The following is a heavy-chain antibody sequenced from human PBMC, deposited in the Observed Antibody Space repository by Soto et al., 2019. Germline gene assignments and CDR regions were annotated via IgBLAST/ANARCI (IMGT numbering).Heavy chain of an antibody. CDR3: ARTVAGYFDY. CDR1: GYTFTSSG. CDR2: ISTYNGNT. J-gene: IGHJ4*01. Sequence: ASVEISCKASGYTFTSSGISWVRQAPGQGPEWMGWISTYNGNTNYAQNLQGRVTMTTDTSTSTAYMELRGLRSDDTAVYYCARTVAGYFDYWGHGTMVTVS. V-gene: IGHV1-18*01. D-gene: IGHD6-19*01.